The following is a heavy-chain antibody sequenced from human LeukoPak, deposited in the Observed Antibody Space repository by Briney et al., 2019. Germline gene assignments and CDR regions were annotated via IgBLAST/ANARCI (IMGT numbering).Heavy chain of an antibody. V-gene: IGHV3-11*01. J-gene: IGHJ4*02. CDR3: ATHILFWSGLFDS. CDR1: GFTFSDYY. Sequence: GGSLRLSCAASGFTFSDYYMSWIRQAPGKGLEWVSYISSSGSTIYYADSVKGRFTISRDNSKNTLYLQMDDLRAEDSAVYYCATHILFWSGLFDSWGQGALVSVSS. D-gene: IGHD3-3*01. CDR2: ISSSGSTI.